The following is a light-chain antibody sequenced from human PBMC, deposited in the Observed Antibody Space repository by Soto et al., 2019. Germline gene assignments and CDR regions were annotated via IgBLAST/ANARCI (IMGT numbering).Light chain of an antibody. J-gene: IGLJ2*01. V-gene: IGLV2-11*01. CDR1: SSDVGGYNS. CDR2: DVS. CDR3: CSYAGSYTGV. Sequence: QSVLTQPRSVSGSPGQSVTISCTGTSSDVGGYNSVSWYQQHPGKAPKLMIYDVSKRPSGVPDRFSGSKSGNTASLTISGLQAEDEADYYCCSYAGSYTGVFGGGTTVTVL.